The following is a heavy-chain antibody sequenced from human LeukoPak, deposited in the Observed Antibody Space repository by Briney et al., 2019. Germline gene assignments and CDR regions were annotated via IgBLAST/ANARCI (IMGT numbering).Heavy chain of an antibody. CDR3: ARGVDYGDYPYYYYYMDV. CDR2: IYTSGST. D-gene: IGHD4-17*01. J-gene: IGHJ6*03. CDR1: GGSISNYY. Sequence: PSETLSLTCTVSGGSISNYYWRWIRQPAGKGLEWIGRIYTSGSTNYNPSLKSRVTMSVDTSKNQFSLKLSSVTAADTAVYYCARGVDYGDYPYYYYYMDVWGKGTTVTVSS. V-gene: IGHV4-4*07.